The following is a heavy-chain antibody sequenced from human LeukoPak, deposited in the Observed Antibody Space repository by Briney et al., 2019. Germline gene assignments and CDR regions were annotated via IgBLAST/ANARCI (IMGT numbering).Heavy chain of an antibody. J-gene: IGHJ5*02. CDR2: INPNSGGT. CDR3: AYHWGDYSSRSFRESS. CDR1: GYTFTGYY. Sequence: ASVKVSCKASGYTFTGYYMHWVRQAPGQGLEWMGWINPNSGGTNYAQKFQGRVTMTRDTSISTAYMELSRLRSDDTAVYYCAYHWGDYSSRSFRESSWGQGTLVTVSS. D-gene: IGHD6-13*01. V-gene: IGHV1-2*02.